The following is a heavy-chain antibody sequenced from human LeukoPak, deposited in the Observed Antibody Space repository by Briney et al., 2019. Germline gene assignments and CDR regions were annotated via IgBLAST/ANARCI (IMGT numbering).Heavy chain of an antibody. CDR3: ARDRGWQGFDY. Sequence: PSETLSLTXTVSGDSFSSADYYWNWIRQPPGKGLEWIGHIYYSGSSYYNPSLKSRITISVDTSKNQFSLKLNSVTAADTAVYYCARDRGWQGFDYWGQGTLVTVSS. D-gene: IGHD3-10*01. CDR2: IYYSGSS. V-gene: IGHV4-30-4*08. CDR1: GDSFSSADYY. J-gene: IGHJ4*02.